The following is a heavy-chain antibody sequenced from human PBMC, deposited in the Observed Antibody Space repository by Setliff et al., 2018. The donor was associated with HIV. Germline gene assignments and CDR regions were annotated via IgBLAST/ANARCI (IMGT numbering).Heavy chain of an antibody. D-gene: IGHD3-10*01. CDR2: INPSSAST. Sequence: ASVKVSCKASGYTFTRYYIHWVRQAPGQGLEWMGIINPSSASTSFAQKVQGRVTMTRDTSTSTVYMELRSLRSDDTAVYYCAGGPAGVDYWGQGTPVTVSS. V-gene: IGHV1-46*01. CDR1: GYTFTRYY. J-gene: IGHJ4*02. CDR3: AGGPAGVDY.